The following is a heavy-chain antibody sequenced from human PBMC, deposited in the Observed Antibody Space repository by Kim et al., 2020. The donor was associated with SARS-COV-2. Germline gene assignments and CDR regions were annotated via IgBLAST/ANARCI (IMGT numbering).Heavy chain of an antibody. D-gene: IGHD3-10*01. CDR1: GFTFSDYR. Sequence: GGSLRLSCAASGFTFSDYRMDWVRQAPGKGLEWISFIAEQSTSMQYAGSVRGRFTISRDNGKSSLYLQMNSLRDEDTAVYYCVREASYGFHYFEYWGPG. CDR2: IAEQSTSM. V-gene: IGHV3-48*02. CDR3: VREASYGFHYFEY. J-gene: IGHJ4*02.